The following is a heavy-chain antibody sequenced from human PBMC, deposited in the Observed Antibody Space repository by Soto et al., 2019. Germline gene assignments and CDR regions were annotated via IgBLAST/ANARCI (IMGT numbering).Heavy chain of an antibody. CDR3: AREDSIIIPAVSDF. CDR2: ISKSDYT. Sequence: GGSLRLSCTVSGFAFNNYGINWVRQAPGKGLEWVSSISKSDYTYYSDSVRGRFTISRDNAKNSVSLQMNTLRVEDTAVYYCAREDSIIIPAVSDFWGQGTLVTVSS. J-gene: IGHJ4*02. D-gene: IGHD2-2*01. V-gene: IGHV3-21*01. CDR1: GFAFNNYG.